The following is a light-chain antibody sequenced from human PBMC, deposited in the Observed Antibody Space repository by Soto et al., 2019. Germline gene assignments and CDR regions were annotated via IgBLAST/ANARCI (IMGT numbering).Light chain of an antibody. CDR2: DVS. Sequence: QSALTQPASVSGSPGQSITISCTGTSSDVGGYNYVSWYQQHPGKAPKLMIYDVSNRPSGVSNRFSGSKSGNTASLTISGLQAEDEADHYCSSYTSSSTAVFGGGTKVTVL. V-gene: IGLV2-14*01. CDR3: SSYTSSSTAV. CDR1: SSDVGGYNY. J-gene: IGLJ2*01.